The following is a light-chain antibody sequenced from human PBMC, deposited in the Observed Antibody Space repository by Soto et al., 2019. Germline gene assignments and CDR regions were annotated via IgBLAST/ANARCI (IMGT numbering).Light chain of an antibody. J-gene: IGKJ1*01. CDR3: QQYNSYSLT. CDR2: DAS. CDR1: QSISSR. V-gene: IGKV1-5*01. Sequence: DIQITQSPSTLSASVXXXLXXXCLASQSISSRLAGYQQKPGKAPKLLIYDASSLESGVPSRFSGSGSGTEFTLTISSLQPDDFATYYCQQYNSYSLTFGQGTNVDI.